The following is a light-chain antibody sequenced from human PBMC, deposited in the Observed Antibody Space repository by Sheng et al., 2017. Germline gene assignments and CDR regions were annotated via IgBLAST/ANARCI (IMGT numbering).Light chain of an antibody. V-gene: IGLV3-1*01. Sequence: SFELTQPPSVSVSPGQTATITCSGDKLGEKYACWYQQKPGQSPVLVIYQDNKRSSGIPERFSGSTSGNTATLTIRETQPVDDADYYCQAWDSSTFVFGTGTKVTVL. J-gene: IGLJ1*01. CDR1: KLGEKY. CDR2: QDN. CDR3: QAWDSSTFV.